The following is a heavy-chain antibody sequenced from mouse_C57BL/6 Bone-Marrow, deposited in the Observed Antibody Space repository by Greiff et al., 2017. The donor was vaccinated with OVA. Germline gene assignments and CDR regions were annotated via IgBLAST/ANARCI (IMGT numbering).Heavy chain of an antibody. CDR1: GYTFTSYW. Sequence: QVQLQQPGAELVKPGASVKMSCKASGYTFTSYWITWVKQRPGQGLEWIGNINPSNGGTNYNEKFKSKATLTVDKSSSTAYMQLSSLTSEDSAVYYCARSRVAWFAYWGQGTLVTVSA. V-gene: IGHV1-53*01. J-gene: IGHJ3*01. D-gene: IGHD1-1*01. CDR2: INPSNGGT. CDR3: ARSRVAWFAY.